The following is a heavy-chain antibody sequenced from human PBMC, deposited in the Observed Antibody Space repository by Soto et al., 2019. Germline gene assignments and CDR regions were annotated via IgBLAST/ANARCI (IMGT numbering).Heavy chain of an antibody. CDR3: ARDQNYPVAGRRDAFDI. V-gene: IGHV1-69*04. CDR2: IIPILGIA. CDR1: RGTFSSYT. Sequence: SVKVSCKASRGTFSSYTISWVRQAPGKGLEWMGRIIPILGIANCAQKFQGRVTNTADKSTSTAYMELSSLRSEDTAVYYCARDQNYPVAGRRDAFDIWGQETMVTVSS. D-gene: IGHD6-19*01. J-gene: IGHJ3*02.